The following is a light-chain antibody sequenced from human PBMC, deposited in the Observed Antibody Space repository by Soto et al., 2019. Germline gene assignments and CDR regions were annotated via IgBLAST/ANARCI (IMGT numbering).Light chain of an antibody. V-gene: IGKV1-27*01. Sequence: DTQMTQSPSSLSASVGDRVTITCRATQDIKTYLAWYQQKPGKVPSLLIYAASTLQSGVPSRFSGSGSGTDFTLTISSLQPEDVAVYYCQKYTTVPWAFGQGTKVEIK. CDR2: AAS. J-gene: IGKJ1*01. CDR1: QDIKTY. CDR3: QKYTTVPWA.